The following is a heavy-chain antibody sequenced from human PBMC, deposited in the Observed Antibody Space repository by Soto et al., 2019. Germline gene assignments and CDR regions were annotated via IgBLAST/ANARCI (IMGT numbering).Heavy chain of an antibody. CDR1: GFTFSSYA. CDR2: ISYDGSNK. V-gene: IGHV3-30-3*01. D-gene: IGHD1-26*01. Sequence: QVQLVESGGGVVQPGRSLRLSCAASGFTFSSYAMHWVRQAPGKGLEWVAVISYDGSNKYYADSVKGRFTISRDNSKNTLYLQMNSLRAEDTAVYYCAREKYSGSYYYYGMDVWGQGNTVTVSS. CDR3: AREKYSGSYYYYGMDV. J-gene: IGHJ6*02.